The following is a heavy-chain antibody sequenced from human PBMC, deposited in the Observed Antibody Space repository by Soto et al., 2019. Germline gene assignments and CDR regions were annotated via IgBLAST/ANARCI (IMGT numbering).Heavy chain of an antibody. V-gene: IGHV1-3*01. D-gene: IGHD5-12*01. CDR1: GYTFTTYA. CDR3: GGGYDPGPIDY. Sequence: QVQLVQSGAEVKKPGASVKVSCKASGYTFTTYAMHWVRQAPGQRLEWMGWINAGNGNTRYSQKLQGRVTMTTDTSTSTAYMELRSLRSDDTAVYYCGGGYDPGPIDYWGQGTLVTVSS. J-gene: IGHJ4*02. CDR2: INAGNGNT.